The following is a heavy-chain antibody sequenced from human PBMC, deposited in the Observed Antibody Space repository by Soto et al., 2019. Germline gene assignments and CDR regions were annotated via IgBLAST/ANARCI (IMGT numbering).Heavy chain of an antibody. CDR2: IIPIFGTA. CDR1: GGTFSSYA. V-gene: IGHV1-69*06. J-gene: IGHJ6*02. D-gene: IGHD2-15*01. Sequence: ASVKVSCKASGGTFSSYAISWLRQAPGQGLEWMGGIIPIFGTANYAQKFQGRVTITADKSTSTAYMELSSLRSEDTAVYYCARGGVVVAASPYYYYGMDVWGQGTTVTVSS. CDR3: ARGGVVVAASPYYYYGMDV.